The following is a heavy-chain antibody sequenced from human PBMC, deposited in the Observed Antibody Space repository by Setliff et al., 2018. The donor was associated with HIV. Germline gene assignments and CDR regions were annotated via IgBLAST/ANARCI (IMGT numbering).Heavy chain of an antibody. CDR1: GGSMNANH. D-gene: IGHD2-15*01. V-gene: IGHV3-23*01. J-gene: IGHJ4*02. Sequence: ETLSLTCTVSGGSMNANHWSWVRQAPGKGLEWVSSVIRGGHNTFYADSVKGRFTISRDNSKDTLYLQMSGLTAEDTAIYYCAKTLVVVASPLDFWGQGTLVTVSS. CDR3: AKTLVVVASPLDF. CDR2: VIRGGHNT.